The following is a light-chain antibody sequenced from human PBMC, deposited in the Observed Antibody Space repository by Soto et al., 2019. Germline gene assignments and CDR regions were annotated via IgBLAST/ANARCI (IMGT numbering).Light chain of an antibody. CDR1: QSVSSSY. J-gene: IGKJ5*01. CDR2: GAS. Sequence: PGTLSFSPGERATRSCRAIQSVSSSYLAWYQQKPGQAPRFLIYGASTRANGIPDRLSGSGSGTDFTLTISRLEPEDFAVYYCQQYGSSPSITFGQGTRLEI. CDR3: QQYGSSPSIT. V-gene: IGKV3-20*01.